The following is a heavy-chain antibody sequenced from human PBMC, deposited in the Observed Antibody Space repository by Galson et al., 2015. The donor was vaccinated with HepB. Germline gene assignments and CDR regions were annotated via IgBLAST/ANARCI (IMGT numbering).Heavy chain of an antibody. CDR2: IIPIFGTA. CDR1: GGTFSSYA. CDR3: ARVPRGGDDDAFDT. Sequence: SVKVSCKASGGTFSSYAISWVRQAPGQGLEWMGGIIPIFGTANYAQKFQGRVTITADESTSTAYMELSSLRSEDTAVYYCARVPRGGDDDAFDTWGQGTMVTVSS. D-gene: IGHD3-10*01. V-gene: IGHV1-69*13. J-gene: IGHJ3*02.